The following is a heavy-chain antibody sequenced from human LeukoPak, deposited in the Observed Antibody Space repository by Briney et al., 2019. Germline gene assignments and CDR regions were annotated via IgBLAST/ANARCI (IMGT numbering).Heavy chain of an antibody. CDR3: PRDPGSSGYWYFDL. CDR1: GGSISSYY. Sequence: SETLSLTCTVSGGSISSYYWSWIRQPSGKGLEWIGYIYNNGRTNYNPSLKSRVTISVDTSKNQFSLRLTSVTAADTAVYYCPRDPGSSGYWYFDLWGRGTLVTVSS. V-gene: IGHV4-59*01. CDR2: IYNNGRT. J-gene: IGHJ2*01. D-gene: IGHD6-19*01.